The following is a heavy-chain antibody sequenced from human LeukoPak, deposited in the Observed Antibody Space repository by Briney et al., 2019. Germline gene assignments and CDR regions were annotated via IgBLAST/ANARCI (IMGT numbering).Heavy chain of an antibody. Sequence: GGSLRLSCAASGFTFSSYSMNWVRQAPGKGLEWVSYISSGSTTIYYADSVKGRFTISRDNAKNSLYLQMNSLRAEDTAVYYCARLGIIAAAGSNDYWGQGTLVTVSS. CDR2: ISSGSTTI. D-gene: IGHD6-13*01. CDR3: ARLGIIAAAGSNDY. J-gene: IGHJ4*02. CDR1: GFTFSSYS. V-gene: IGHV3-48*04.